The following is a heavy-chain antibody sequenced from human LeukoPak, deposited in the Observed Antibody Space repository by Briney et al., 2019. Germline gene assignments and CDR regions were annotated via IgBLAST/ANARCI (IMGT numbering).Heavy chain of an antibody. CDR3: AKARSPFGGVIVMAFDY. CDR2: ISGDGGST. CDR1: GFTFDDYA. J-gene: IGHJ4*02. Sequence: GGSLRLSCAASGFTFDDYAMHWVRQAPGKGLEWVSLISGDGGSTYYADSVKGRFTISRDNSKNSLYLQMNSLRTEDTALYYCAKARSPFGGVIVMAFDYWGQGTLVTVSS. D-gene: IGHD3-16*02. V-gene: IGHV3-43*02.